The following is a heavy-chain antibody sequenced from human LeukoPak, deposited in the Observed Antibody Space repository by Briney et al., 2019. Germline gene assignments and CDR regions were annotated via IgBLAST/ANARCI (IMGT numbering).Heavy chain of an antibody. CDR3: ARGRDGYNYRVFDP. D-gene: IGHD5-24*01. V-gene: IGHV4-39*07. Sequence: SETLSLTCTVSGGSISSSSYYWGWIRQPPGTGLEWIGSIYYSGSTYYNPSLKSRVTISVDTSKNQFSLKLSSVTAADTAVYYCARGRDGYNYRVFDPWGQGTLVTVSS. CDR1: GGSISSSSYY. CDR2: IYYSGST. J-gene: IGHJ5*02.